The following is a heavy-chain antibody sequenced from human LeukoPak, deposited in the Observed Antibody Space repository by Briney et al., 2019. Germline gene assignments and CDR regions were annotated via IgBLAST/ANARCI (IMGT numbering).Heavy chain of an antibody. CDR1: GGSFSGYY. Sequence: PSETLSLTCAVYGGSFSGYYWSWIRQPPGKGLEWIGEINHSGSTNYNPSLKSRVTISVETSKNQFSLKLSSVTAADTAVYYCASGSIAVDYWGQGTLVTVSS. CDR3: ASGSIAVDY. D-gene: IGHD6-19*01. J-gene: IGHJ4*02. V-gene: IGHV4-34*01. CDR2: INHSGST.